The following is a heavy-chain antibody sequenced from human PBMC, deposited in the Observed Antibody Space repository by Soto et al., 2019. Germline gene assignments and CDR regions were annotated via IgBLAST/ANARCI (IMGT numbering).Heavy chain of an antibody. CDR3: AKDRPNYSGSGGGYYKAGGDY. J-gene: IGHJ4*02. CDR2: ISGNGANT. V-gene: IGHV3-23*01. Sequence: EVQLLGSGGGLVQPGGSLRLSCAASGLTFSTYAMSWVRQAPGKGLEWVSSISGNGANTYYTDSVKGRFIISRDNSQNTLFLQMTSLSAEDTALYYCAKDRPNYSGSGGGYYKAGGDYWGQGTLVTVSS. D-gene: IGHD3-10*01. CDR1: GLTFSTYA.